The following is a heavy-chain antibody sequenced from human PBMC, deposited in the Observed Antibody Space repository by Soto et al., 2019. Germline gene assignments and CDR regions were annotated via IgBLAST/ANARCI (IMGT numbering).Heavy chain of an antibody. CDR2: IDPSDSYT. Sequence: PGESLKIPCKGSGYSFTSYWSSWVRQMTGKGLEWMGRIDPSDSYTNYSPSFQGHVTISADKSISTAYLQWSSLKASDTAMYYCARVGIAPTLPRIWGQGTLVTVSS. CDR1: GYSFTSYW. CDR3: ARVGIAPTLPRI. J-gene: IGHJ4*02. V-gene: IGHV5-10-1*01. D-gene: IGHD6-13*01.